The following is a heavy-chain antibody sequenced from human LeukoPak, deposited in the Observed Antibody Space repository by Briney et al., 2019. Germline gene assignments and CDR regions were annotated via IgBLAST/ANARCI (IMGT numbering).Heavy chain of an antibody. D-gene: IGHD3-3*01. CDR2: IHDSDNT. CDR1: GGSISSYY. V-gene: IGHV4-59*01. J-gene: IGHJ4*02. Sequence: SETLSLTCTVSGGSISSYYWSWIRQSPGKGLEWIGYIHDSDNTYYSPSLKSRVTISVDTSKNQFSLRVNSMTAADTAVYYCARGRRTIFGVVTPHFDYWGQGTLLTVSS. CDR3: ARGRRTIFGVVTPHFDY.